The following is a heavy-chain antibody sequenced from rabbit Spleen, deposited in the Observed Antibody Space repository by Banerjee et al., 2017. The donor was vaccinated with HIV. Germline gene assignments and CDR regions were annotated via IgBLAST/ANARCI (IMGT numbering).Heavy chain of an antibody. CDR3: ARVRSAGVGYATDFRLDL. Sequence: QSLEESGGGLVQPGGSLKLSCKASGFTLSSYYMNWVRQAPGKGLEWIGYIDPVFGITYYANWVNGRFSISRENAQNTVFLQMTSLTAADTATYFCARVRSAGVGYATDFRLDLWGPGTLVTVS. CDR1: GFTLSSYY. J-gene: IGHJ3*01. CDR2: IDPVFGIT. D-gene: IGHD6-1*01. V-gene: IGHV1S7*01.